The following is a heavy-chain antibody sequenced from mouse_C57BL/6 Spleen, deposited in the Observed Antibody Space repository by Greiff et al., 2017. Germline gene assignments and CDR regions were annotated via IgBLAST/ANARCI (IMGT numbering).Heavy chain of an antibody. CDR1: GFTFSDYY. Sequence: EVKVVESEGGLVQPGSSMKLSCTASGFTFSDYYMAWVRQVPEKGLEWVANINYDGSSTYYLDSLKSRFIISRDNAKNILYLQMSSLKSEDTATYYCARAGGYYFDYWGQGTTLTVSS. CDR3: ARAGGYYFDY. J-gene: IGHJ2*01. CDR2: INYDGSST. V-gene: IGHV5-16*01.